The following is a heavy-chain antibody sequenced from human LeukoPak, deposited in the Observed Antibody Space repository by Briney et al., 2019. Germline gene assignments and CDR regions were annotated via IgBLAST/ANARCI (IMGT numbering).Heavy chain of an antibody. D-gene: IGHD4-23*01. CDR2: INHSGST. V-gene: IGHV4-34*03. CDR1: GGSFSGYY. CDR3: RFGNSGDFDY. J-gene: IGHJ4*02. Sequence: PSETLSLTCAVYGGSFSGYYWSWIRQPPGKGLEWIGEINHSGSTNYNPSLKSRVTISVDTSKNQFSLKLSSVTAADTAVYYCRFGNSGDFDYWGQGTLVTVSS.